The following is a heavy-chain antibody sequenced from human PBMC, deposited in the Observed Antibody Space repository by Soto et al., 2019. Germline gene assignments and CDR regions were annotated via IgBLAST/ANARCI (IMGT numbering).Heavy chain of an antibody. V-gene: IGHV1-18*04. Sequence: ASVKDSCKASGYTFTSYGISWVRQAPGQGLEWMGWISAYNGNTNYAQKLQGRVTMTTDTSTSTAYMELSSLRSEDTAVYYCARGIAAKFSSNWFDPWGQGTLVTVSS. J-gene: IGHJ5*02. CDR1: GYTFTSYG. CDR3: ARGIAAKFSSNWFDP. D-gene: IGHD6-25*01. CDR2: ISAYNGNT.